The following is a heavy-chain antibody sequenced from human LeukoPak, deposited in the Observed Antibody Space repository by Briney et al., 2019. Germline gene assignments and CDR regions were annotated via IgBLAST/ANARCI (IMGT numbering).Heavy chain of an antibody. CDR2: IYYSGST. D-gene: IGHD3-22*01. J-gene: IGHJ3*02. CDR1: GGSISSGGYY. Sequence: SETLSLTCTVSGGSISSGGYYWSWIRQHPGEGLEWIGYIYYSGSTYYNPSLKSRVTISVDTSKNQFSLKLSSVTAADTAVYYCARGYYDRVFDIWGQGTMVTVSS. CDR3: ARGYYDRVFDI. V-gene: IGHV4-31*03.